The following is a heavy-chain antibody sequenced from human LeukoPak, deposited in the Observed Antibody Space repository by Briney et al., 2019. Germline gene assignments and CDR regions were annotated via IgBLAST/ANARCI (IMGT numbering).Heavy chain of an antibody. D-gene: IGHD2-2*01. CDR1: GYTFTGYY. V-gene: IGHV1-2*02. Sequence: GASVKVSCKASGYTFTGYYMHWVRQAPGQGLEWMGWITPNSGGTNYAQKFQGRVTMTRDTSISTAYMELSRLRSDDTAVYYCTRDHCTSINCYEYNYYGMDVWGQGTTVTVSS. CDR3: TRDHCTSINCYEYNYYGMDV. CDR2: ITPNSGGT. J-gene: IGHJ6*02.